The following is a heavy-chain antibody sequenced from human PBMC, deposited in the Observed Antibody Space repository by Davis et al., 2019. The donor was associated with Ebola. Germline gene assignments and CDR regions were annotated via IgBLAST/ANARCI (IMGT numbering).Heavy chain of an antibody. Sequence: SETLSLTCTVSGGSISSYYWSWIRQPPGKGLEWIGSIYYSGSTYYNPSLESRVTMSIDTSKNQFSLKLRSLTAADTAVYFCARRWLDTWGQGTLVTVSS. V-gene: IGHV4-59*04. CDR3: ARRWLDT. D-gene: IGHD6-19*01. J-gene: IGHJ5*02. CDR2: IYYSGST. CDR1: GGSISSYY.